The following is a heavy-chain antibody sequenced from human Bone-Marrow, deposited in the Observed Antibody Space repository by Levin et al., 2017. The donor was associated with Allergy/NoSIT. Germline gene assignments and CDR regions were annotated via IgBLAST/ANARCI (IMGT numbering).Heavy chain of an antibody. CDR2: IYYSRST. CDR1: GGSINSGDHF. CDR3: ARSGSLAATTGYYFDS. V-gene: IGHV4-30-4*01. J-gene: IGHJ4*02. D-gene: IGHD3-9*01. Sequence: SETLSLTCSVSGGSINSGDHFWSWVRQPPGKGLEWIGYIYYSRSTSYSPSLKSRLTISVDTSKNQFSLKLNSVTAADTAVYFCARSGSLAATTGYYFDSWGQGTLVTVSS.